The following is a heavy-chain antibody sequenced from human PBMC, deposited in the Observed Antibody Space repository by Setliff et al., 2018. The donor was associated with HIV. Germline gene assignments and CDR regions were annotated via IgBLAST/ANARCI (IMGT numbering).Heavy chain of an antibody. CDR2: MSYSGST. CDR1: GGSFSGYY. V-gene: IGHV4-34*11. CDR3: ARAPSLDTATVSRWGYYFDY. D-gene: IGHD5-18*01. Sequence: SETLSLTCDVYGGSFSGYYWSWIRQPPGKGLEWIGSMSYSGSTIYNSSLKTRVTISVDTSKNQFSLKLSSVTAADTAVYYCARAPSLDTATVSRWGYYFDYWGQGTLVTAPQ. J-gene: IGHJ4*02.